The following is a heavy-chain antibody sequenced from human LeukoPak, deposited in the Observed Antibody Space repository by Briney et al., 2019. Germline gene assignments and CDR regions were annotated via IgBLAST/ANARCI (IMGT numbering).Heavy chain of an antibody. Sequence: SETLSLTCTVSGGSISSYYWSWIRQPPGKGLEWIAYISNSGSTYYNPSLKSRVTMSEDTSKNQFSLKLSSVTAADTAVYYCVRHSRVVAFDYWGQGNLVTVSS. CDR1: GGSISSYY. D-gene: IGHD2-15*01. J-gene: IGHJ4*02. CDR2: ISNSGST. V-gene: IGHV4-59*08. CDR3: VRHSRVVAFDY.